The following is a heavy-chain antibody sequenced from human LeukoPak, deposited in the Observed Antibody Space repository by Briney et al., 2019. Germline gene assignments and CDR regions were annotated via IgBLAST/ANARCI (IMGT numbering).Heavy chain of an antibody. J-gene: IGHJ4*02. V-gene: IGHV4-31*03. Sequence: SETLSLTCIVSGDSISSGYYWSWIRQLPGKGLEWIGYIYYGGSTFYSPSLKSRVTISVDPSKNQFSLELSSVTAADTAVYYCARGVAVLAAFDNWGQGTLVTVSS. CDR3: ARGVAVLAAFDN. CDR1: GDSISSGYY. D-gene: IGHD2-15*01. CDR2: IYYGGST.